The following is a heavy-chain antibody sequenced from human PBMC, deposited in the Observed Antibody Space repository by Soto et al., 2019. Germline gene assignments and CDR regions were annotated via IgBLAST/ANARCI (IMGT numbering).Heavy chain of an antibody. J-gene: IGHJ6*02. CDR1: GYTFSRYG. V-gene: IGHV1-18*01. CDR3: ESEGFCSSGSFALYSHEFLGMDF. D-gene: IGHD2-15*01. Sequence: ASVKVSCKASGYTFSRYGISWVRQAPGQGLEWTGWINTYNSRENYAQKLQGRVTMTTDTFMSTVYMELKSLTSDDTAVYYCESEGFCSSGSFALYSHEFLGMDFCGQGSTVTVYS. CDR2: INTYNSRE.